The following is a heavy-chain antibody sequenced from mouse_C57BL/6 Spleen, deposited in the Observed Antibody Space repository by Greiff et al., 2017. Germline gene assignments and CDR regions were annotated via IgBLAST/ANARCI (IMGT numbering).Heavy chain of an antibody. Sequence: DVKLVESGGDLVKPGGSLKLSCAASGFTFSSYGMSWVRQTPDKRLEWVATISSGGSYTYYPDSVKGRFTISRDNAKNTLYLQMSSLKSEDTAMFYCGRGRGNWGNWYFDVWGTGTTVTVSS. J-gene: IGHJ1*03. D-gene: IGHD4-1*01. CDR3: GRGRGNWGNWYFDV. V-gene: IGHV5-6*02. CDR1: GFTFSSYG. CDR2: ISSGGSYT.